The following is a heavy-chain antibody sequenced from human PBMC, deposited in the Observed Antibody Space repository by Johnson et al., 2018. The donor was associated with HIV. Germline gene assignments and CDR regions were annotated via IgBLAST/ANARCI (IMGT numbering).Heavy chain of an antibody. V-gene: IGHV3-30*02. D-gene: IGHD3-22*01. CDR2: IPFHGNQQ. CDR1: GFSFSSYG. Sequence: QVQLVESGGGVVQPGGSLRLSCAASGFSFSSYGMYWARPAPDKGLAWVAYIPFHGNQQYYGDSVKGRFTISRDNSRDTLFLEMNSLRAEDTAVYYCARPRVSSGRHGAFDIWGQGTMVTVSS. J-gene: IGHJ3*02. CDR3: ARPRVSSGRHGAFDI.